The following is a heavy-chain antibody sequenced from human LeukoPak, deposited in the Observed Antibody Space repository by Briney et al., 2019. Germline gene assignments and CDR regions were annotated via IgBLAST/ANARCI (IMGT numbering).Heavy chain of an antibody. D-gene: IGHD6-13*01. CDR1: GFTFSDYY. Sequence: PGGSLRLSCAASGFTFSDYYMGWIRQAPGKGLEWISYISSRGGSIQYADSVKGRFTMSRDNAKNSVHLQMSSLRAEDTAVYYCARADSSWYWGWFDPWGQGILVTVSS. J-gene: IGHJ5*02. V-gene: IGHV3-11*01. CDR2: ISSRGGSI. CDR3: ARADSSWYWGWFDP.